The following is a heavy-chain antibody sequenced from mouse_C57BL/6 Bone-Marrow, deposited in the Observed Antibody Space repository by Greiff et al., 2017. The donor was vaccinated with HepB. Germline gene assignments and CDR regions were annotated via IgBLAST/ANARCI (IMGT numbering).Heavy chain of an antibody. CDR3: TQGYFDV. CDR1: GFNIKDDY. J-gene: IGHJ1*03. Sequence: VQLKESGAELVRPGASVKLSCTASGFNIKDDYMHWVKQRPEQGLEWIGWIDPENGDTEYASKFQGKATITADTSSNTAYLQLSSLTSEDTAVYYCTQGYFDVWGTGTTVTVSS. V-gene: IGHV14-4*01. CDR2: IDPENGDT.